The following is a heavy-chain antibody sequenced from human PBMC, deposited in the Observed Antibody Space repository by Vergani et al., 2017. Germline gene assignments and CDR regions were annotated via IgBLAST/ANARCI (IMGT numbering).Heavy chain of an antibody. D-gene: IGHD5-24*01. V-gene: IGHV3-23*01. CDR1: GFTFSIYA. CDR2: ISNSGGNT. Sequence: EVQLLESGGGLVQPGGSLRLSCAASGFTFSIYAMTWVRQAPGKRLEWVSAISNSGGNTYFADSVKGRFTISRDNSKNTLYLQMNSLRAEDTAVDYCAKGGGDGYNSLDYWGQGTRVTVSS. J-gene: IGHJ4*02. CDR3: AKGGGDGYNSLDY.